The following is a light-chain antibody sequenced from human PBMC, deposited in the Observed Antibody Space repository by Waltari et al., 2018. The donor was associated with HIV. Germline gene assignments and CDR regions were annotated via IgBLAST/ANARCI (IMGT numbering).Light chain of an antibody. J-gene: IGLJ2*01. V-gene: IGLV2-8*01. CDR3: SSYAGNKNVI. Sequence: QSALTQPPSASGSPGQSVTISCTGTSSDIGGYNYVSWYQQHPGKAPKLLIYEVTKRTSGVPSRFAGYKAGNTASLTVSGLQAEEEALYHCSSYAGNKNVIFGGGTKLTVL. CDR2: EVT. CDR1: SSDIGGYNY.